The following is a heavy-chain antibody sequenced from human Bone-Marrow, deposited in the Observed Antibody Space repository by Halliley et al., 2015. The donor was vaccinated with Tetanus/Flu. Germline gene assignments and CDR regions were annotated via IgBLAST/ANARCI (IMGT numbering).Heavy chain of an antibody. V-gene: IGHV4-59*03. Sequence: KGLEWIGYIYNSESTNYNPSLKSRVTISVDTSKNQLSLKLTSVTAADTAAYYCTTGGGYLIDYWGQGTLVTVSS. D-gene: IGHD3-22*01. CDR3: TTGGGYLIDY. J-gene: IGHJ4*02. CDR2: IYNSEST.